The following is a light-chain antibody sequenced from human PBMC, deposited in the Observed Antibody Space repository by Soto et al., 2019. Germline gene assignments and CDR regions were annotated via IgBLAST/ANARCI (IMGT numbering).Light chain of an antibody. V-gene: IGLV2-14*03. CDR1: SSDVGGYNF. J-gene: IGLJ1*01. CDR3: CSYTRSSTHV. Sequence: QSALTQPASVSGSPGQSITISGTGTSSDVGGYNFVSWYHQHPGKVPKLMIFDVNRRPSGVSDRFSGSKSGNTASLTISGLQAEDEGDYYCCSYTRSSTHVFRSGTKVTVL. CDR2: DVN.